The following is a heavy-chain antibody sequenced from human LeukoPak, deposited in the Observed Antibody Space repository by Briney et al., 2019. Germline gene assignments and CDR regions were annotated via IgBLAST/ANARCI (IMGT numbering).Heavy chain of an antibody. CDR3: AKNSYYDFWSGYYTYYFDY. Sequence: PGGSLRLSCAASGFTFSNAWMSWVRQAPGKGLEWVSAISGSGGSTYYADSVKGRFTISRDNSKNTLYLQMNSLRAEDTAVYYCAKNSYYDFWSGYYTYYFDYWGQGTLVTVSS. CDR1: GFTFSNAW. V-gene: IGHV3-23*01. CDR2: ISGSGGST. D-gene: IGHD3-3*01. J-gene: IGHJ4*02.